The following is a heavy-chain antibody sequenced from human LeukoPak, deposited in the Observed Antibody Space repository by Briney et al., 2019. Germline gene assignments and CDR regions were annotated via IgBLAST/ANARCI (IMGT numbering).Heavy chain of an antibody. J-gene: IGHJ4*02. CDR3: TTGNWGPY. Sequence: GGSLRLSCTASGFTFGDYAMSWFRQAPGKGLEWVGRIKSKTDGGTTDYAAPMKGRFTISRDDSKNTLYLQMNSLKTEDTAVYYCTTGNWGPYWGQGTLVTVSS. CDR2: IKSKTDGGTT. V-gene: IGHV3-15*01. D-gene: IGHD3-16*01. CDR1: GFTFGDYA.